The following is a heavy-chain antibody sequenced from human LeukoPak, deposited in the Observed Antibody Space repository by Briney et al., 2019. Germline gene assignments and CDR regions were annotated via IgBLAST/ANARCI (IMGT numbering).Heavy chain of an antibody. J-gene: IGHJ4*02. D-gene: IGHD3-3*01. CDR3: ARSSAYYDFWSGTGY. CDR2: ISWNSGSI. V-gene: IGHV3-9*01. CDR1: GFTFDDYA. Sequence: GGSLRLSCAASGFTFDDYAMHWVRQAPGKGLEWVSGISWNSGSIGYADSVKGRFTISRDNSKNTLYLQMNSLRAEDTAVYYCARSSAYYDFWSGTGYWGQGTLVTVSS.